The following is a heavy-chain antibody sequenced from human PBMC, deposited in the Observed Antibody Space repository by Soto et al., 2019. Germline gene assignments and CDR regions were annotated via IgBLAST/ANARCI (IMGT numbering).Heavy chain of an antibody. CDR1: GGTFSSYA. V-gene: IGHV1-69*06. CDR3: AREADIVVVTAISSGGWFDP. D-gene: IGHD2-21*02. Sequence: SVTVSCKASGGTFSSYAISWVRQAPGQGLEWMGGIIPIFGTANYAQKFQGRVTITADKSTSTAYMELSSLRSEDTAVYYCAREADIVVVTAISSGGWFDPWGQGTLVTVSS. J-gene: IGHJ5*02. CDR2: IIPIFGTA.